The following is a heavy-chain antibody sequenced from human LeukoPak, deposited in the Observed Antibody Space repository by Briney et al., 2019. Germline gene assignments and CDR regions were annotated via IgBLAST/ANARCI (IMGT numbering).Heavy chain of an antibody. Sequence: PGGSLRLSCVASGFSFGSYGMHWVRQAPGKGLEWVAVIWYDGSKKFYADSVKGRFTISRDDSKNTLYLQMNSLRAEDTAMYYCALLNPWDYWGRGTLVTVSS. J-gene: IGHJ4*02. CDR2: IWYDGSKK. CDR1: GFSFGSYG. CDR3: ALLNPWDY. V-gene: IGHV3-33*01.